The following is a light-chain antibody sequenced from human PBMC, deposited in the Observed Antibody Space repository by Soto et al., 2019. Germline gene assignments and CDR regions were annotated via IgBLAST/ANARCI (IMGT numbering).Light chain of an antibody. CDR3: CSYARTSTYV. CDR2: EDN. Sequence: QSVLAQPASVSGSPGQSITISRTGNSRFVGSYNLVSWYQQHPGKAPKLMIYEDNKRPSGVSNRFSVSKSGYTASLTISGLQAEDEADYYCCSYARTSTYVFGSGTKVTVL. J-gene: IGLJ1*01. V-gene: IGLV2-23*01. CDR1: SRFVGSYNL.